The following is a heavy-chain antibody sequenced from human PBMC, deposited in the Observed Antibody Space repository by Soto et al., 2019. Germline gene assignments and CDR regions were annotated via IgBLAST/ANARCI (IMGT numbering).Heavy chain of an antibody. CDR1: GFSLSTSGVG. CDR2: IYWDDDK. D-gene: IGHD1-26*01. J-gene: IGHJ4*02. V-gene: IGHV2-5*02. CDR3: ARSSGSFRSFDY. Sequence: QITLKESGPTLVKPTQTLTLTCTLSGFSLSTSGVGVGWIRKPPGKALEWLALIYWDDDKRYSPSLKSRLTVTKHTSTPQVAITMTNIDPVDTATYYCARSSGSFRSFDYWGQGTLVTVSS.